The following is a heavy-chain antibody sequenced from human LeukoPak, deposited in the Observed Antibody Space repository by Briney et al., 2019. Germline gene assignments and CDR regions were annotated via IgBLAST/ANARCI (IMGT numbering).Heavy chain of an antibody. CDR3: AREGGVGDYDILTGYYVPGDFYYYMDV. V-gene: IGHV4-39*07. CDR1: AGSISSDSYY. CDR2: IYYSGNT. D-gene: IGHD3-9*01. J-gene: IGHJ6*03. Sequence: PSETLSLTCTVSAGSISSDSYYWGWIRQPPGKGLEWIGTIYYSGNTYYNPSLKSRLTISVDTSKNQFSLKLSSVTAADTAVYYCAREGGVGDYDILTGYYVPGDFYYYMDVWGKGTTVTISS.